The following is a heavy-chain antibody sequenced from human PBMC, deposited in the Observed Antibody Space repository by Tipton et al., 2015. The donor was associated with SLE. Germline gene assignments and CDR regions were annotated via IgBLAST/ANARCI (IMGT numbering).Heavy chain of an antibody. Sequence: GSLRLSCAASGFTFTNYWIHWVRQAPGKGLGWVSRVNNDGSNGNYADSVKGRFTISGDSAKNSLSLQMNSLRVEDTAVYYCSRSGSLDFDYWGQGTLVTVSS. CDR2: VNNDGSNG. J-gene: IGHJ4*02. V-gene: IGHV3-74*01. CDR3: SRSGSLDFDY. D-gene: IGHD1-14*01. CDR1: GFTFTNYW.